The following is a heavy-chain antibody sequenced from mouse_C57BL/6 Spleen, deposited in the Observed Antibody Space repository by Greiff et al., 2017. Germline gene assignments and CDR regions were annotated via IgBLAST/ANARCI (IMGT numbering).Heavy chain of an antibody. J-gene: IGHJ2*01. CDR3: ARGGITTVRYPHYFDY. CDR1: GYTFTSYW. Sequence: QVQLQQPGAELVMPGASVKLSCKASGYTFTSYWMHWVKQRPGQGLEWIGEIDPSDSYTNYNQKFKGKSTLTVDKSSSTAYMQLSSLTSEDSAVYYCARGGITTVRYPHYFDYWGQGTTLTVSS. V-gene: IGHV1-69*01. D-gene: IGHD1-1*01. CDR2: IDPSDSYT.